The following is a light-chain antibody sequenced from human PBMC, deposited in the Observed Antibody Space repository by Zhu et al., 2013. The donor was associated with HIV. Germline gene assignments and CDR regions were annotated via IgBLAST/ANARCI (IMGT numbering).Light chain of an antibody. CDR1: QNVNRN. CDR3: QQYGPSPPEWT. J-gene: IGKJ1*01. CDR2: GAS. Sequence: EIVLTQSPATLSVSPGDRVTLSCRASQNVNRNVAWYQQKPGQPPRLLISGASARATGIPERFSGSGSGSDFTLTISRLEAEDVAFYYCQQYGPSPPEWTFGQGTKVEIK. V-gene: IGKV3-20*01.